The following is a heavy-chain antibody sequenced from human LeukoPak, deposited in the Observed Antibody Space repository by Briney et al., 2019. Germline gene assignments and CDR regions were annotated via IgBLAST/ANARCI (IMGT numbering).Heavy chain of an antibody. CDR1: GFSLSTSGVG. J-gene: IGHJ4*02. D-gene: IGHD3-3*01. CDR2: IYWDDDK. Sequence: SGPTLVNPTQTLTLTCTFSGFSLSTSGVGVGWIRQPPGKALEWLALIYWDDDKRYSPSLKSRLSITKDTSKNQVVLTMTNMDPVDTATYYCAHSTYYDFWSGYPTLGFWGQGTLVTVSS. V-gene: IGHV2-5*02. CDR3: AHSTYYDFWSGYPTLGF.